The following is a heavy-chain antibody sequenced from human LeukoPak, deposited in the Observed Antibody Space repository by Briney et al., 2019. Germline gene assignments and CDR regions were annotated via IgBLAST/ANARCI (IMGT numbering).Heavy chain of an antibody. V-gene: IGHV4-59*01. CDR3: ARGDVAATLFWFDP. J-gene: IGHJ5*02. CDR2: VADSGNA. Sequence: PSGTLSLTCVVSGGSMNTYSSSCVRQAPGKGVEWIGYVADSGNAHYYASLKSRATIRVDTATIQFSLSLTSLTAADTAVYYCARGDVAATLFWFDPWGQGARVTVSS. D-gene: IGHD6-13*01. CDR1: GGSMNTYS.